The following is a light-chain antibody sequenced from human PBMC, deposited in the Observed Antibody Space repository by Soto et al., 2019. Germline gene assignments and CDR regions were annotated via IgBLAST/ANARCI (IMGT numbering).Light chain of an antibody. CDR2: GAS. Sequence: EIVLTQSPGTLSLSPGERATLSCRASQSVGSSHLAWYQQKPGQAPRLLIYGASSRATGIPDRFSGSGSGTDFTLTISRLEPEDFAVYYCQQYGSNWPPWTFGQGTKVDIK. CDR1: QSVGSSH. J-gene: IGKJ1*01. V-gene: IGKV3-20*01. CDR3: QQYGSNWPPWT.